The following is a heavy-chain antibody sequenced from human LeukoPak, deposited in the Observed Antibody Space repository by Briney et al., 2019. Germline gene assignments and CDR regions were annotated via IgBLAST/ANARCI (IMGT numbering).Heavy chain of an antibody. Sequence: GGSLRLSCTASGFTFSNAWMSWVRQAPGKGLEWVGRIKSKTAGGTTDFPAPVKGRFTISRDDSKNMMYLQMSSLRAEDTAIYYCTRVGYIDEGIDYWGQGTLVTVSS. CDR1: GFTFSNAW. V-gene: IGHV3-15*01. CDR3: TRVGYIDEGIDY. J-gene: IGHJ4*02. D-gene: IGHD5-24*01. CDR2: IKSKTAGGTT.